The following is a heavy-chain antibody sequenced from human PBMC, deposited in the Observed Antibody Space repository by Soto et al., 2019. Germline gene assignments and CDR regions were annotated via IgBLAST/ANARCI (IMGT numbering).Heavy chain of an antibody. D-gene: IGHD4-4*01. J-gene: IGHJ4*02. V-gene: IGHV3-74*01. CDR2: INSDGSST. CDR1: GFTFSSYW. CDR3: AREADDYSNYQGIDY. Sequence: EVQLVESGGGLVQPGGSLRLSCAASGFTFSSYWMHWVRQAPGKGLVWVARINSDGSSTSYADSVKGRFTISRDNAKNTLYLQRNSLRAEDTAVYYCAREADDYSNYQGIDYWGQGTLVTVSS.